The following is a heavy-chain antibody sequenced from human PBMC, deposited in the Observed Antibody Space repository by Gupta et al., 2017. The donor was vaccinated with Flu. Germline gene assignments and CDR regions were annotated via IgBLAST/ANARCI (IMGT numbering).Heavy chain of an antibody. V-gene: IGHV3-15*02. D-gene: IGHD2-21*01. CDR2: IKSKTDGGTT. CDR3: TAHDRAYYGPDY. J-gene: IGHJ4*02. CDR1: GCPFGTDW. Sequence: EVPLVESAGALVTPGGSLRPSGAASGCPFGTDWMSWVRPHPGKGLAWVGRIKSKTDGGTTNNAAPVKGRFTISRDDSKNTLELQVNILITEDTAVYYCTAHDRAYYGPDYWGQGTLVTVSS.